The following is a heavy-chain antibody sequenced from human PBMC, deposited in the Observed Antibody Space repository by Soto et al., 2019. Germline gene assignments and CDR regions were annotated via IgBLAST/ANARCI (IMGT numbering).Heavy chain of an antibody. CDR3: ARDRPDDSSGYYSYYYYYGMDV. D-gene: IGHD3-22*01. J-gene: IGHJ6*02. Sequence: GSLRLSCAASGFTFSSYWMSWVRQAPGKGLEWVANIKQDGSEKYYVDSVKGRFTISRDNAKNSLYLQMNSLRAEDTAVYYCARDRPDDSSGYYSYYYYYGMDVWGQGTTVTVSS. CDR1: GFTFSSYW. V-gene: IGHV3-7*01. CDR2: IKQDGSEK.